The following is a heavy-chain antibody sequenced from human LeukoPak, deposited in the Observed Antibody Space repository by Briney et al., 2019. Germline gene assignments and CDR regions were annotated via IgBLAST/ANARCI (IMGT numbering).Heavy chain of an antibody. J-gene: IGHJ3*02. V-gene: IGHV3-20*04. Sequence: GGSLRLSCAASGFTFDDYGMSWVRQAPGKGLEWVSGINWNGGSTGYADSVKGRFTISRDNAKNSLYLQMNSLRAEDMALYYCAKDIAAHLGSDAFDIWGQGTMVTVSS. D-gene: IGHD6-6*01. CDR1: GFTFDDYG. CDR2: INWNGGST. CDR3: AKDIAAHLGSDAFDI.